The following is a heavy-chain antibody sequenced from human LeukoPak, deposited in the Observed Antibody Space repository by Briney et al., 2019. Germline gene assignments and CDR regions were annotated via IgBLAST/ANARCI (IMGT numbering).Heavy chain of an antibody. CDR2: ISSSSDYI. CDR1: GFTFSNAW. CDR3: ARDYYDAFDY. J-gene: IGHJ4*02. Sequence: GGSLRLSCAASGFTFSNAWMSWVRQAPGKGLEWVSSISSSSDYIHYADSVKGRFTISRDNAKNSLYLQMNSLRAGDTAVYYCARDYYDAFDYWGQGSLVTVSS. D-gene: IGHD3-22*01. V-gene: IGHV3-21*01.